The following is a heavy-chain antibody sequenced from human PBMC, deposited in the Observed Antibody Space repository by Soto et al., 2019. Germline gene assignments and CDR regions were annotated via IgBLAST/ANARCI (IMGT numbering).Heavy chain of an antibody. D-gene: IGHD6-13*01. CDR1: GGAINSTVFY. J-gene: IGHJ6*02. CDR3: AKHGAYSTSVYYYYGMDV. V-gene: IGHV4-39*01. Sequence: SESLSLTCTVSGGAINSTVFYWGWLRQPPGKGLEGIGSTDYGGATYYSPALQRRVTISLATAKNNFSLNLQSVTAADTAVYYCAKHGAYSTSVYYYYGMDVWGQGTTVTVSS. CDR2: TDYGGAT.